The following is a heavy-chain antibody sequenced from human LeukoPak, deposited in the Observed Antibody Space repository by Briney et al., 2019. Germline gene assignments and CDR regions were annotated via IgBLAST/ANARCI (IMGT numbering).Heavy chain of an antibody. CDR2: ISSSGTYI. D-gene: IGHD1-26*01. V-gene: IGHV3-21*01. CDR1: GFTFSTYD. Sequence: PGGSLRLSCGASGFTFSTYDMNWVRQAPGKGLEWVSCISSSGTYISYADSLKGRFTISRDNAKNSLYLQMNSLRAEDTAVYYCARARKDSAVTPYYYAMDVWDQGTTVTVSS. CDR3: ARARKDSAVTPYYYAMDV. J-gene: IGHJ6*02.